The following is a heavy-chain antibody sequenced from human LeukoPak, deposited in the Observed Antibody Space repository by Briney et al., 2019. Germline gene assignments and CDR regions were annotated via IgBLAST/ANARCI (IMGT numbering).Heavy chain of an antibody. J-gene: IGHJ4*02. D-gene: IGHD3-16*01. V-gene: IGHV4-39*01. Sequence: GSLRLSCAASGFTFSSYGMHWVRQSPDKGLEWIGTFHYSGSNYYNPSLKSRITLSVDTSKNQFSLSLISVTAADTAVYFCARQATFGYAYAYYFDLWGQGTLVTVSS. CDR1: GFTFSSYG. CDR3: ARQATFGYAYAYYFDL. CDR2: FHYSGSN.